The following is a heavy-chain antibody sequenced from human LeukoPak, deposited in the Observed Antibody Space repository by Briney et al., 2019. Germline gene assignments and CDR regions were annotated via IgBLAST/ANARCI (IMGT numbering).Heavy chain of an antibody. J-gene: IGHJ4*02. D-gene: IGHD3-22*01. V-gene: IGHV1-46*01. CDR2: INPSGGST. Sequence: ASVKVSCKASGYTFTIYYMHWVRQAPGQGLEWMGIINPSGGSTSYAQKFQGRVTMTRDTSTSTVYMELSSLRSEDTAVYYCTTDLRYYYDSSVVDYWGQGTLVTVSS. CDR1: GYTFTIYY. CDR3: TTDLRYYYDSSVVDY.